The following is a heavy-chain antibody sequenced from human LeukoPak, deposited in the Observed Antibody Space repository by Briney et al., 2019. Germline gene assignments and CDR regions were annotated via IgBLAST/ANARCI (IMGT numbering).Heavy chain of an antibody. CDR3: ASVARRYYYYMDV. J-gene: IGHJ6*03. CDR2: IYYSGST. Sequence: PSETLSLTCTVSGGSLSSYYWSWIRQPPGKGLEWIGYIYYSGSTNYNPSLKSRVTISVDTSKNQFSLKLSSVTAADTAVYYCASVARRYYYYMDVWGKGTTVTVSS. CDR1: GGSLSSYY. V-gene: IGHV4-59*01.